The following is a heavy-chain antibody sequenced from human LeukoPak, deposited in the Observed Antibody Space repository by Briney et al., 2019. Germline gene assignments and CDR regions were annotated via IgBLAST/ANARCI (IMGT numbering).Heavy chain of an antibody. Sequence: GGSLRLSCVASGFTFSSYSMHWVRQAPGKGLEWVSYISSTSNTIYYADSVKGRFTISRENAKNSFYLQMNSLRAGDTAVYYCAREGEVDAFDIWGQGTMVTVSS. D-gene: IGHD3-10*01. J-gene: IGHJ3*02. CDR3: AREGEVDAFDI. CDR1: GFTFSSYS. CDR2: ISSTSNTI. V-gene: IGHV3-48*04.